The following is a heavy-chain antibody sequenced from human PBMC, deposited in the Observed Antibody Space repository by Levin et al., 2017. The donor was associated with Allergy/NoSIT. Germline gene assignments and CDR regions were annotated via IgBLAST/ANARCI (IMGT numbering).Heavy chain of an antibody. V-gene: IGHV3-9*01. CDR3: ARDNIGLPDAFDI. CDR1: GFTFDDYA. Sequence: GGSLRLSCAASGFTFDDYAMHWVRQAPGKGLEWVAGISWDSGSIGYADSVKGRFTISRDNAKNSLYLQMNSLRTEDTALYYCARDNIGLPDAFDIWGQGTMVIVSS. CDR2: ISWDSGSI. J-gene: IGHJ3*02. D-gene: IGHD3-10*01.